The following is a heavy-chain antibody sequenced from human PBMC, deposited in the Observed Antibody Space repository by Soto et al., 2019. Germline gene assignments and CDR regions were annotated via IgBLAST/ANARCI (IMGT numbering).Heavy chain of an antibody. CDR3: ATIHPDGSYFDY. J-gene: IGHJ4*02. CDR1: GFTFSSYG. V-gene: IGHV3-30*03. Sequence: PGGSLRLSCAASGFTFSSYGMHWVRQAPGKGLEWVAVISYDGSNKYYADSVKGRFTISRDNSKNTLYLQMNSLRAEDTAVYYCATIHPDGSYFDYWGQGTLVTVSS. CDR2: ISYDGSNK. D-gene: IGHD2-2*02.